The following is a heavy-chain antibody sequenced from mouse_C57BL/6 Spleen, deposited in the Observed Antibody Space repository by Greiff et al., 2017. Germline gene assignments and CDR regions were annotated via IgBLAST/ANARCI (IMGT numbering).Heavy chain of an antibody. CDR1: GYTFTSYW. CDR2: IDPNSGGT. D-gene: IGHD4-1*01. J-gene: IGHJ2*01. CDR3: ARGLERRPYYFDY. Sequence: VQLQQPGAELVKPGASVKLSCKASGYTFTSYWMHWVKQRPGRGLEWIGRIDPNSGGTKYTEKFKSKATLTVDKPYSTAYMQLSSLTSEDSAVYYCARGLERRPYYFDYWGQGTTLTVSS. V-gene: IGHV1-72*01.